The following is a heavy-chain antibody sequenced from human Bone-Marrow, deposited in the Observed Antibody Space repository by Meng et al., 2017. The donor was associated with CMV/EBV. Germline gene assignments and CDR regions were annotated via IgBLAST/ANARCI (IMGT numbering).Heavy chain of an antibody. CDR2: ISYDGSNK. Sequence: GESLKISCAASGFTFSSYAMHWVRQAPGKGLEWVAVISYDGSNKYYADSVKGRFTISRDNSKNTLYLQMNSLRAEDTAVYYCARDFSSSWDGFQDYWCQGTLVTVSS. J-gene: IGHJ4*02. V-gene: IGHV3-30*04. CDR3: ARDFSSSWDGFQDY. CDR1: GFTFSSYA. D-gene: IGHD6-13*01.